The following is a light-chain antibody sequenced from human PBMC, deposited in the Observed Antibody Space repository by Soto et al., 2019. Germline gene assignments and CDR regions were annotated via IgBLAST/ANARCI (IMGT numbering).Light chain of an antibody. CDR3: QQYYGPHALT. CDR1: QSVLYSSNDKNY. J-gene: IGKJ4*01. Sequence: DIVMTQSPDSLAVSLGERATINCKSSQSVLYSSNDKNYLAWYQQKPGQPPKLLIYWASTRESGVPDRFSGSGSGTDFTLSISSLQAEDVAFYYCQQYYGPHALTFGGGTKVEIK. V-gene: IGKV4-1*01. CDR2: WAS.